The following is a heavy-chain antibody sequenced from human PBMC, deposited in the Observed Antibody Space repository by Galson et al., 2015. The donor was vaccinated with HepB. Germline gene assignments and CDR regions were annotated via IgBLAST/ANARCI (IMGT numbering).Heavy chain of an antibody. D-gene: IGHD6-6*01. Sequence: SLRLSCAASGFTFSSHSMTWVRQAPGKGLEWVTSISSRGDYIYYSDSVKGRFTISRDNSKSTLFLQMDSLRAEDTAIYYCASSSRRSIIGNLNDYWGQGTLVTVSS. CDR3: ASSSRRSIIGNLNDY. V-gene: IGHV3-23*01. J-gene: IGHJ4*02. CDR2: ISSRGDYI. CDR1: GFTFSSHS.